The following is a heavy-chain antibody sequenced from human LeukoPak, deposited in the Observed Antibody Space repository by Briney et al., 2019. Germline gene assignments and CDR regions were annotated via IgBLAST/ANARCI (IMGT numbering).Heavy chain of an antibody. CDR2: IWHDGGKR. V-gene: IGHV3-33*01. CDR3: ARDADTSEFFSWLDL. D-gene: IGHD3-22*01. J-gene: IGHJ5*02. CDR1: GYTLTELS. Sequence: SCKVSGYTLTELSMQWVRQAPGKGLEWVALIWHDGGKRYYADSVKGRFTISRDNSKNTLYLQMTTLRAEDTAVYYCARDADTSEFFSWLDLWGQGTLVTVSS.